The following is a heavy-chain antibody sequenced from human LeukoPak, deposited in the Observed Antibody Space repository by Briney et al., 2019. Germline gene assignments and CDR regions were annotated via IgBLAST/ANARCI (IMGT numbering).Heavy chain of an antibody. J-gene: IGHJ4*02. CDR1: GFTFSSYS. CDR2: ISSSSSYI. CDR3: AREIGYDSGGY. Sequence: GRSLRLSCAASGFTFSSYSMNWVRQAPGKGLEWVSSISSSSSYIYYADSVKGRLTISRDNAKNSLYLQMNSLRAEDTAVYYCAREIGYDSGGYWGQGTLVTVSS. D-gene: IGHD3-22*01. V-gene: IGHV3-21*01.